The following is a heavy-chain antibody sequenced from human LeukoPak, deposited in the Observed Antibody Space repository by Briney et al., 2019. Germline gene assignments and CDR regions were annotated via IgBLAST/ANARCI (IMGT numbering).Heavy chain of an antibody. CDR1: GVTFSTYG. CDR3: AKDYSSSSDYFDF. V-gene: IGHV3-30*18. J-gene: IGHJ4*02. Sequence: GGSLRLSCAVSGVTFSTYGMHWVRQAPGKGLEWVAFISYDGSNKYYADSVKGRFTISRDNSKNTLYLEMNSLRPEDTALYCCAKDYSSSSDYFDFWGQGSLLSVSS. D-gene: IGHD6-13*01. CDR2: ISYDGSNK.